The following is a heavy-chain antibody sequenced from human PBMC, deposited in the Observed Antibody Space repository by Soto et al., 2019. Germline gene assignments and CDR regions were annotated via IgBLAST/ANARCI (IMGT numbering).Heavy chain of an antibody. J-gene: IGHJ4*02. CDR1: GFTFSSYG. D-gene: IGHD2-21*01. Sequence: PGGSLRLSCAASGFTFSSYGMHWVRQAPGKGLEWVAVISYDGSNKYYADSVKGRFTISRDNSKNTLYLQMNSLRAEDTAVYYCARSRPAYCGGDCPYCDYRGQRSRVTVSS. CDR2: ISYDGSNK. V-gene: IGHV3-30*03. CDR3: ARSRPAYCGGDCPYCDY.